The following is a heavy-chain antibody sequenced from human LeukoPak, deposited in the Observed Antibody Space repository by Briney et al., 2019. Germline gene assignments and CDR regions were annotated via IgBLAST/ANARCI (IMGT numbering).Heavy chain of an antibody. CDR1: GGSISNYY. Sequence: KPSETLSLTCTVSGGSISNYYWSWIRQPPGKGLEWIGYINYSGSTNYNPSLKSRVTISVDTSKSQFSLKVSSVTAADTAVYYCARHMFGLRLCPLDAWGQGTLVTVSS. D-gene: IGHD3/OR15-3a*01. J-gene: IGHJ5*02. V-gene: IGHV4-59*08. CDR3: ARHMFGLRLCPLDA. CDR2: INYSGST.